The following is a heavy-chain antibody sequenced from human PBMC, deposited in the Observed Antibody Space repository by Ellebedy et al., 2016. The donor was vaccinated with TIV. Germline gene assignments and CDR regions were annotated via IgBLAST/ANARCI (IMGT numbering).Heavy chain of an antibody. V-gene: IGHV3-7*01. D-gene: IGHD3-16*01. CDR1: GFTFSVTW. J-gene: IGHJ4*02. CDR3: VRARNYALDS. Sequence: GESLKISCAASGFTFSVTWMSWARQAPGKGLEWVARIKYDGAAKDYVDSVKGRFTISRDNAKNSLYLQMNSLRVEDTAVYFCVRARNYALDSWGQGTLVTVSS. CDR2: IKYDGAAK.